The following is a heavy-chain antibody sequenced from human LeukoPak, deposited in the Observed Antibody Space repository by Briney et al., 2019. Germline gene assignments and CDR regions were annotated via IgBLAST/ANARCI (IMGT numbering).Heavy chain of an antibody. CDR3: AKDFRWSTVTANWFDP. D-gene: IGHD4-17*01. J-gene: IGHJ5*02. Sequence: GGSLRLSCAASGFTFSNYAMSWVRQAPGKGLECVSAISGSGGSTNYAASVKGRFTMSRDNSKNTLYLQMNSLRAEDTAVYYCAKDFRWSTVTANWFDPWGQGTLVTVSS. CDR2: ISGSGGST. CDR1: GFTFSNYA. V-gene: IGHV3-23*01.